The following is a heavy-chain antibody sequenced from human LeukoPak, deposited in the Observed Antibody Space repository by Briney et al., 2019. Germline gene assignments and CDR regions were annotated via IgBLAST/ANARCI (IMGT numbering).Heavy chain of an antibody. Sequence: PSETLSLTCTLSGRSISSYYWRWIRQPPGKGLEWIGYIYYSGSTNYNPSLKSRVTISVDTSKNQFSLKLSSVTAADTAVYYCARVGEQLVIDYWGQGTLVTVSS. CDR1: GRSISSYY. V-gene: IGHV4-59*01. CDR3: ARVGEQLVIDY. J-gene: IGHJ4*02. D-gene: IGHD6-6*01. CDR2: IYYSGST.